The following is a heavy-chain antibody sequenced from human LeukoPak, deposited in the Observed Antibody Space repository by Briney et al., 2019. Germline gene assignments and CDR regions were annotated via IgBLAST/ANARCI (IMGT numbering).Heavy chain of an antibody. CDR3: ARMTAGGFDI. Sequence: PSETLSLTCAVYGGSFNSYYCSWIRQPPGKGLEWIGEINHSGSTNYNPSLKSRVTTSVDTSKNQFSLKLSSVTAADRAVYYCARMTAGGFDIWGRGTMVTVSS. J-gene: IGHJ3*02. V-gene: IGHV4-34*01. D-gene: IGHD2-8*02. CDR1: GGSFNSYY. CDR2: INHSGST.